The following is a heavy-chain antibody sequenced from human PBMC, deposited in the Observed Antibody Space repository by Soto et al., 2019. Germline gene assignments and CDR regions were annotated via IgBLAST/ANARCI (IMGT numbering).Heavy chain of an antibody. V-gene: IGHV2-5*02. CDR2: IYWDDDK. CDR1: GFSLSTSGVG. D-gene: IGHD5-18*01. CDR3: AHRRDGYSYGFFDY. J-gene: IGHJ4*02. Sequence: QITLKESGPTLVKPTQTLTLTCTFSGFSLSTSGVGVGWIRQPPGKALEWLALIYWDDDKRYSPSLKSRLTTXKXTXXNQVVLTMTNMDPVDTATYYCAHRRDGYSYGFFDYWGQGTLVTVSS.